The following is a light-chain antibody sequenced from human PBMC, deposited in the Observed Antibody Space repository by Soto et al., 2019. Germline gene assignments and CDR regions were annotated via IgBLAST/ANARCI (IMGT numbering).Light chain of an antibody. Sequence: AIRMTQSPSSFSASTGDRVTITCRASQGISSYFAWYQQKPGKAPKLLIYAASTLLSGVPSRFSGSGSGTDFTLTISCLQSEDFATYYCQQYYSYPRTFGQGTKVEIK. CDR2: AAS. J-gene: IGKJ1*01. V-gene: IGKV1-8*01. CDR1: QGISSY. CDR3: QQYYSYPRT.